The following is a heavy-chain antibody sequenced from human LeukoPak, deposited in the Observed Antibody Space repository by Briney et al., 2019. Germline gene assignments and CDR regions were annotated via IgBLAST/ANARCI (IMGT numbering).Heavy chain of an antibody. CDR3: ARTGSNPPKNNWFDP. J-gene: IGHJ5*02. D-gene: IGHD2-15*01. V-gene: IGHV1-18*01. Sequence: ASVKVSCKASGYTFTSYGISWVRQAPGQGLEWMGWISAYNGNTNYAQKLQGRVTTTTDTSTSTAYMELRSLRSDDTAVYYCARTGSNPPKNNWFDPWGQGTLVTVSS. CDR1: GYTFTSYG. CDR2: ISAYNGNT.